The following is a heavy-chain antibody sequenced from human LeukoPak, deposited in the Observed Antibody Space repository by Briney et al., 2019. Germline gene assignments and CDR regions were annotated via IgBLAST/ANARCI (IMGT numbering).Heavy chain of an antibody. Sequence: GESLKISCKISGYTLTNNWIGRVRQVAGKSLEWMGLIYPGYSDAKYSPSFQGQVTLSVDASISTAYLQLTGLRASDTAIYYCVRFALTSSLDHWGQGTLVTVSS. CDR1: GYTLTNNW. D-gene: IGHD6-13*01. J-gene: IGHJ5*02. V-gene: IGHV5-51*01. CDR3: VRFALTSSLDH. CDR2: IYPGYSDA.